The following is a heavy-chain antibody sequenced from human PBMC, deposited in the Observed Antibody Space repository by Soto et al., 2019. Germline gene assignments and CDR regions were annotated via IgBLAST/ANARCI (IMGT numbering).Heavy chain of an antibody. J-gene: IGHJ6*02. CDR3: ARSYDFYPYYYGMDV. CDR1: GGSVSSGSYY. Sequence: TLSLTCTVSGGSVSSGSYYWSWIRQPPGKGLEWIGYIYYSGSTNYNPSLKSRVTISVDTSKNQFSLKLSSVTAADAAVYYCARSYDFYPYYYGMDVWGQGTTVTVSS. D-gene: IGHD3-3*01. V-gene: IGHV4-61*01. CDR2: IYYSGST.